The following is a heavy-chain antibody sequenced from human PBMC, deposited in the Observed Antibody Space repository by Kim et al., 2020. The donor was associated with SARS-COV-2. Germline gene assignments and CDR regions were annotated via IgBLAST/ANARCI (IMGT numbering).Heavy chain of an antibody. Sequence: YYADYVKGRFTISSDNSKNTLYLQMNSLRAEDTAVYYCAKDVGTRIGNAFDIWGQGTMVTVSS. D-gene: IGHD1-1*01. J-gene: IGHJ3*02. V-gene: IGHV3-23*01. CDR3: AKDVGTRIGNAFDI.